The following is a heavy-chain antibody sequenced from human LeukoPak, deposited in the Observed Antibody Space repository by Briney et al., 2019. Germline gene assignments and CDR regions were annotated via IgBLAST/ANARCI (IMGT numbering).Heavy chain of an antibody. V-gene: IGHV4-61*05. D-gene: IGHD3-22*01. CDR2: TYYSGST. J-gene: IGHJ5*02. CDR3: ARKTGTYYYDSSGYYLPYNWFDP. CDR1: GGSISSSSYY. Sequence: SETLSLTCTVSGGSISSSSYYWGWIRQPPGKGLEWIGYTYYSGSTNYNPSLKSRVTISVDTSKNQFSLKLSSVTAADTAVYYCARKTGTYYYDSSGYYLPYNWFDPWGQGTLVTVSS.